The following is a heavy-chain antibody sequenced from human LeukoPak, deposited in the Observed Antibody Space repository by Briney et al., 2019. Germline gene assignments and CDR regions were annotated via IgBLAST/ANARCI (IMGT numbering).Heavy chain of an antibody. CDR1: GGSISNRYY. CDR2: IYYSGST. D-gene: IGHD1-1*01. CDR3: ARDPTGYNWFDP. J-gene: IGHJ5*02. V-gene: IGHV4-59*01. Sequence: PSETLSLTCTVSGGSISNRYYWGWIRQPPGKGLEWIGYIYYSGSTNYNPSLKSRVTISVDTSKNQFSLKLSSVTAADTAVYYCARDPTGYNWFDPWGQGTLVTVSS.